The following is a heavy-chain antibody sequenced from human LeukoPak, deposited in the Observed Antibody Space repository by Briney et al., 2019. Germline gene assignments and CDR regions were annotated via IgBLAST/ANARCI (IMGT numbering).Heavy chain of an antibody. CDR1: GFTFSSYG. J-gene: IGHJ4*02. V-gene: IGHV3-30*18. Sequence: GGSLRLSCAASGFTFSSYGMHWVRQAPGKGLEWVAVISYDGSNKYYADFVKGRFTISRDNSKNTLYLQMNSLRAEDTAVYYCAKRAPGIAAGLWGQGTLVTVSS. CDR2: ISYDGSNK. CDR3: AKRAPGIAAGL. D-gene: IGHD6-13*01.